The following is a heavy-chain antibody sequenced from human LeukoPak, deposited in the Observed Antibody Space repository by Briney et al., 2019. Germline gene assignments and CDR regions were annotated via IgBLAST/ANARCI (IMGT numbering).Heavy chain of an antibody. CDR2: IYPGDSDT. CDR1: GYSFTSYW. J-gene: IGHJ5*02. V-gene: IGHV5-51*01. D-gene: IGHD6-13*01. CDR3: ARRGVHIAAANNWFDP. Sequence: GESLKISCKGSGYSFTSYWIGWVRQKPGKGLEWMGIIYPGDSDTRYSPSFQGQVTISADKSISTAYLQWSSLKASDTAMYYCARRGVHIAAANNWFDPWGQGTLVTVSS.